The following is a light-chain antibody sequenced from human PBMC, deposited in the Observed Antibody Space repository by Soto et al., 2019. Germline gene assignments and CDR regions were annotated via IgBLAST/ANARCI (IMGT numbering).Light chain of an antibody. CDR2: EDS. V-gene: IGLV2-14*01. CDR3: SSYTSSNTFV. Sequence: QSVLTQPASVSGSPGQSITISCTGTSSDVGGYNYVSWYQHHPGKAPKLMIYEDSNRPSGISNRFSGSKSGNTASLTISGLQAEDEADYYCSSYTSSNTFVFGTGTKVTVL. J-gene: IGLJ1*01. CDR1: SSDVGGYNY.